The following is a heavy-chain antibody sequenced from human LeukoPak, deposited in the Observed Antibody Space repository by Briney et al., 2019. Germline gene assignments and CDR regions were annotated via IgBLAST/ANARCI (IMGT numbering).Heavy chain of an antibody. Sequence: ASVKVSCKASGYTFTSYDINWARQASGQGREGMGWMNPNSGNTGYAQKFQGRVTMTRNTSISTAYMELCSLRSADTAVYYCATKSRSITGNWGAGNAFDVWGQGTMVTVSS. V-gene: IGHV1-8*01. CDR3: ATKSRSITGNWGAGNAFDV. D-gene: IGHD1-20*01. J-gene: IGHJ3*01. CDR1: GYTFTSYD. CDR2: MNPNSGNT.